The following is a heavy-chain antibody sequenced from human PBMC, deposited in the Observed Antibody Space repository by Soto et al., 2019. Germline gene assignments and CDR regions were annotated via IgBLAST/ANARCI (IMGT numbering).Heavy chain of an antibody. J-gene: IGHJ4*02. CDR2: ISYDGNVA. CDR1: GFTFSNYG. V-gene: IGHV3-30*18. CDR3: AKEGPITNWYCDS. D-gene: IGHD1-1*01. Sequence: QVQLVESGGGVVQPGRSLRLSCAASGFTFSNYGMHWVRQAPGKGLEWVIVISYDGNVAYYADSVKGRFTISRDNSKNTLYLQMNSLRTEDTAMYYCAKEGPITNWYCDSWGQGTLVTVSS.